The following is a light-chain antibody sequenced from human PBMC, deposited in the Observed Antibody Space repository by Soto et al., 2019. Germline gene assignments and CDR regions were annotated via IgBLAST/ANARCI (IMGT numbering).Light chain of an antibody. CDR1: QSVSSN. Sequence: EIVMTQSPATLSVSPGERATLSCRASQSVSSNLAWYQQKPGQAPRLLIYGASTRATGIPARFSGSGSGAEFTLTISSLQSEDFAVYYCQQYNNRPLTFGGGTMVEIK. CDR3: QQYNNRPLT. J-gene: IGKJ4*01. V-gene: IGKV3-15*01. CDR2: GAS.